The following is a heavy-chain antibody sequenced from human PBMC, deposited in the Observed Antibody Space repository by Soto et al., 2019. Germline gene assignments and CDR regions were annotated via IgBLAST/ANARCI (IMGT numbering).Heavy chain of an antibody. V-gene: IGHV1-18*01. CDR3: ARVVGALGHWFDP. J-gene: IGHJ5*02. Sequence: QVQLVQSGAEVKKPGASVKVSCKASGYTFTSYGLSWVRQAPGQVLDWMGRISAYNYNTNYAQKLQGRVTMTTDTSTSTAYMELRSLRSDDTAVYSCARVVGALGHWFDPWGQGTLVTVSS. CDR1: GYTFTSYG. D-gene: IGHD1-26*01. CDR2: ISAYNYNT.